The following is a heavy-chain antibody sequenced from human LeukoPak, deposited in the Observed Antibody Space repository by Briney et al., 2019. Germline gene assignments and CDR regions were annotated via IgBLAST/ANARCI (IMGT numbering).Heavy chain of an antibody. CDR2: ITNTGGDT. V-gene: IGHV3-64D*09. Sequence: GGSLRLSCSASAFTFSSYAMHWVRQAPGKGLEYVSAITNTGGDTYYAHSVKGRFTISRDNSKNTLYLQMSSLRPEDTAVYYCEKDLVKTASYYYYAMDVWGQGTTVTVSS. D-gene: IGHD2-21*02. J-gene: IGHJ6*02. CDR3: EKDLVKTASYYYYAMDV. CDR1: AFTFSSYA.